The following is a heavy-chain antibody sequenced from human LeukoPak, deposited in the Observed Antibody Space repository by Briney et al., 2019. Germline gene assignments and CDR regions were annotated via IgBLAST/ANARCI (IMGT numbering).Heavy chain of an antibody. Sequence: GGSLRLSCAASGFTFSSYAMQWVRQAPGKGLEWVAVISYDGSNKYYADSVKGRFTISRDNSKNTLYPQMNSLRADDTAVYYCAREYYFYHMDGWGKGTTVTVSS. J-gene: IGHJ6*03. CDR3: AREYYFYHMDG. CDR2: ISYDGSNK. V-gene: IGHV3-30*04. CDR1: GFTFSSYA.